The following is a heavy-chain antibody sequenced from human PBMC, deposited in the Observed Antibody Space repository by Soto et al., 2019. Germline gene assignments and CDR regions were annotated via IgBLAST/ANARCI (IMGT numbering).Heavy chain of an antibody. CDR3: ARAMCGEFLFDY. J-gene: IGHJ4*02. D-gene: IGHD3-10*02. V-gene: IGHV4-31*02. CDR2: IYYSGST. Sequence: PSETLSLTCTVSGGSISSGGYYWSWIRQHPGKGLEWIGYIYYSGSTYYNPSLKSRLTISVDTSKNQSSLKLSSVTAADTAVYYCARAMCGEFLFDYWGQGALVTVSS. CDR1: GGSISSGGYY.